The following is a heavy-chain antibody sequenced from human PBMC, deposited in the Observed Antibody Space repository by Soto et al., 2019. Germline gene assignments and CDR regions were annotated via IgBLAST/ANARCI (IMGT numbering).Heavy chain of an antibody. Sequence: QVQLQQWGAGLLKPSETLSLTCAVYGGSFSGYYWSWIRQPPGKGLEWIGEINHSGSTNYNPSLKGRVTISVDTSKNQFSLKLSSVTAADTAVYYCARGGDYEPYYYYGMDVWGQGTTVTVSS. J-gene: IGHJ6*02. CDR1: GGSFSGYY. CDR2: INHSGST. V-gene: IGHV4-34*01. CDR3: ARGGDYEPYYYYGMDV. D-gene: IGHD4-17*01.